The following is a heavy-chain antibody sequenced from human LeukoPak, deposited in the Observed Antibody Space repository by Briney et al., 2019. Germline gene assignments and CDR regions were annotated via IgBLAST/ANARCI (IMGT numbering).Heavy chain of an antibody. CDR1: GFTVSSNF. CDR3: ARLIRGSGTYLNYEYFQH. V-gene: IGHV3-53*01. Sequence: GGSLRLSCAASGFTVSSNFMSWVRQAPGKGLEWVSVIYSGGTTYYADSLKGRFTISRDSSKNTLYLQMNSLRADDTAVYYCARLIRGSGTYLNYEYFQHWGQGTLVTVSS. J-gene: IGHJ1*01. CDR2: IYSGGTT. D-gene: IGHD3-10*01.